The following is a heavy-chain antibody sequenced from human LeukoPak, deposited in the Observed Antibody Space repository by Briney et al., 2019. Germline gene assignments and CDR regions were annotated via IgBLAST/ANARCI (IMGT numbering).Heavy chain of an antibody. J-gene: IGHJ6*03. D-gene: IGHD3-9*01. CDR2: IGAYSGNT. V-gene: IGHV1-18*01. Sequence: ASVKVSCKGQGYTFSSYGISWVRQAPGQGLEWMGWIGAYSGNTKYAQKFQGRFTMTADTSTTTAYMEVGSLRSDDTAVYYCARYASETYYYYMDVWGKGTTVTVSS. CDR3: ARYASETYYYYMDV. CDR1: GYTFSSYG.